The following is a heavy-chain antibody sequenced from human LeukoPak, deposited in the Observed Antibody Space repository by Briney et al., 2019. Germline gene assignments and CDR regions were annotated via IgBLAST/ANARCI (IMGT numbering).Heavy chain of an antibody. Sequence: SVKVSCKASGGTFSSYAISLVRQAPRQGLEWMGRIIPILGIANYAQKFQGRVTITADKSTSTAYMELSSLRSEDTAVYYCARERMGDTLFDYWGQGTLVTVSS. V-gene: IGHV1-69*04. CDR3: ARERMGDTLFDY. CDR1: GGTFSSYA. CDR2: IIPILGIA. D-gene: IGHD2-21*02. J-gene: IGHJ4*02.